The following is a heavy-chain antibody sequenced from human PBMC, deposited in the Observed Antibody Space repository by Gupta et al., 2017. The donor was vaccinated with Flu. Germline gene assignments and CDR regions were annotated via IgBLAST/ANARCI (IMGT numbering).Heavy chain of an antibody. CDR3: ARDGDGVVTAIDY. CDR2: ISSSGSTI. J-gene: IGHJ4*02. Sequence: EVQLVESGGGLVQPGGSLRLSCSASGFTFSSYEMNWVRQAPGKGLEWVSYISSSGSTIYYADSVKGRFTISRDNAKNSLYLQMNSLRAEDTAVYYCARDGDGVVTAIDYWGQGTLVTVSS. D-gene: IGHD2-21*02. CDR1: GFTFSSYE. V-gene: IGHV3-48*03.